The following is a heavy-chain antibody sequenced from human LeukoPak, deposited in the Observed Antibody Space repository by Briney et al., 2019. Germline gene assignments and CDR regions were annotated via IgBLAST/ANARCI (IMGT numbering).Heavy chain of an antibody. CDR1: GGSISSCCYY. Sequence: SETLSLTCTVSGGSISSCCYYWGWIRQPPGKGLEWIGSIYYSGSTYYNPSLKSRITISLDTSKIQFPLKLSAVTATDTAVYYCARQGDSGRAFDIWGQGTVVTVSS. D-gene: IGHD2-21*01. CDR2: IYYSGST. V-gene: IGHV4-39*01. J-gene: IGHJ3*02. CDR3: ARQGDSGRAFDI.